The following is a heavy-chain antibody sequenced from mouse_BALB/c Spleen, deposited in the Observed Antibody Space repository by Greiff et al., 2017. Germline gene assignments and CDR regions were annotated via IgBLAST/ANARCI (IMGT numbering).Heavy chain of an antibody. V-gene: IGHV2-9*02. J-gene: IGHJ1*01. D-gene: IGHD2-1*01. CDR2: IWAGGST. CDR1: GFSLTSYG. Sequence: VQLQQSGPGLVAPSQSLSITCTVSGFSLTSYGVHWVRQPPGKGLEWLGVIWAGGSTNYNSALMSRLSISKDNSKSQVFLKMNSLQTDDTAMYYCARGHGNYGGYFDVWGAGTTVTVSS. CDR3: ARGHGNYGGYFDV.